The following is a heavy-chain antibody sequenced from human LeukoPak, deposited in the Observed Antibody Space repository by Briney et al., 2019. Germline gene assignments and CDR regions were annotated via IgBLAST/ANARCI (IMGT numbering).Heavy chain of an antibody. D-gene: IGHD3-10*01. CDR2: IYYSGST. CDR1: GGSISSSSYY. J-gene: IGHJ6*03. CDR3: ARHLTMVRGVIITNYYYYMDV. V-gene: IGHV4-39*01. Sequence: SETLSLTCTVSGGSISSSSYYWGWIRLPPGKGLESLGSIYYSGSTYYNPSLKSRVTISVDTSKNQFSLKLSSVTAADTAVYYCARHLTMVRGVIITNYYYYMDVWGKGTTVTVSS.